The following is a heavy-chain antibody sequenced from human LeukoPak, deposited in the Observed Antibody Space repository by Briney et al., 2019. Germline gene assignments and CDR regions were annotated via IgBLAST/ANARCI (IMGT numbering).Heavy chain of an antibody. D-gene: IGHD3-22*01. CDR1: GFIFSSYA. CDR2: ISYDGSNK. V-gene: IGHV3-30-3*01. J-gene: IGHJ4*02. Sequence: GGPLRLSCAASGFIFSSYAMHWVRQAPGKGLEWVAVISYDGSNKYYADSVKSRFTISRDNSKNTLYLQMNSLRAEDTAVYYCARVIPQSYYYDSSGWRGDYFDYWGQGTLVTVSS. CDR3: ARVIPQSYYYDSSGWRGDYFDY.